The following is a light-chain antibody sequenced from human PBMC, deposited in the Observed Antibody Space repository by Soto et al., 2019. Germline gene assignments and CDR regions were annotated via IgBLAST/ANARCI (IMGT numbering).Light chain of an antibody. Sequence: EIVLTQSPGTLSLSPGEIATLSFRASQSVSSSYLAWYQQKPGQAPRLLIYGAFNRATGIPDRFSGSGSGTDFTLTFSRLEPEDFAVYYCQQYGDSPATFGPGTKVDIK. J-gene: IGKJ3*01. CDR1: QSVSSSY. CDR3: QQYGDSPAT. V-gene: IGKV3-20*01. CDR2: GAF.